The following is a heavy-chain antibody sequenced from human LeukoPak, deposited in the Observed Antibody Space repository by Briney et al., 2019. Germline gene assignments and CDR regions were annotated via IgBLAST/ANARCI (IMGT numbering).Heavy chain of an antibody. CDR2: VTNSGTT. Sequence: SETLSLTCNVSGDSISSHYWSWTRQSPGKGLEWIGYVTNSGTTKFNPSLKSRVTISVDTSKNQFSLKLSSVTAADTAVYYCARSLGSSWYVYYYYYMDVWGKGTTVTVSS. D-gene: IGHD6-13*01. CDR3: ARSLGSSWYVYYYYYMDV. CDR1: GDSISSHY. J-gene: IGHJ6*03. V-gene: IGHV4-59*08.